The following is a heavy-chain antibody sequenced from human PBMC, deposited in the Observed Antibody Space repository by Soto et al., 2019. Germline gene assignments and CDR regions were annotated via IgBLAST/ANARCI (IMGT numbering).Heavy chain of an antibody. CDR1: GYVFNNYG. V-gene: IGHV1-18*01. CDR3: ARDLDYNLDY. D-gene: IGHD3-16*01. CDR2: IYPKEGRI. J-gene: IGHJ4*02. Sequence: QVQLVQSESEAQKPGASVKVSCKASGYVFNNYGISWVRQAPGQGLEWMGWIYPKEGRINFGQKFQGRVTLTTDTSTSTAYLELTILRLEAADLDFYARDLDYNLDYWCGGTLITVS.